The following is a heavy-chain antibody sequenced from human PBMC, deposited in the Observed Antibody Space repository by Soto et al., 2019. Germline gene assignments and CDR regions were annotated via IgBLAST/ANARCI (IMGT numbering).Heavy chain of an antibody. CDR1: GGSVSSGSYY. D-gene: IGHD1-26*01. V-gene: IGHV4-61*01. CDR3: ARGEDAWTEFDY. J-gene: IGHJ4*02. Sequence: SLTCTVSGGSVSSGSYYWSWIRQPPGKGLEWIGYIYYSGSTNYNPSLKSRVTISVDTSKNQFSLKLSSVTAADTAVYYCARGEDAWTEFDYWGQGTLVNVSS. CDR2: IYYSGST.